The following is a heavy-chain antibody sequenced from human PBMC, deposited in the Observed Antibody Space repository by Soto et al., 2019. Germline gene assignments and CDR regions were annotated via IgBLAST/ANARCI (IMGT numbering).Heavy chain of an antibody. CDR2: IYHSGST. Sequence: SETLSLTCTVSGGSISSNNWLNWVRQPPGKGLEWIGEIYHSGSTNYNPSLKSRLTMSVDMSKNQFSLNLNSVTAADTAVYYCATINPGEGWFDPWGQGTLVTVSS. V-gene: IGHV4-4*02. J-gene: IGHJ5*02. D-gene: IGHD3-10*01. CDR3: ATINPGEGWFDP. CDR1: GGSISSNNW.